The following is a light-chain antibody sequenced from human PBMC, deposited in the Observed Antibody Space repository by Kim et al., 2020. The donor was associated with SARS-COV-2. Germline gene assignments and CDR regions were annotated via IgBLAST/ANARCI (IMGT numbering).Light chain of an antibody. CDR3: QQRSNWPPLT. CDR1: RSVSGY. V-gene: IGKV3-11*01. CDR2: DAS. Sequence: SPGERATLSGRASRSVSGYLAWYQQKPGQAPRLLIYDASNRATGIPARFSGSGSGTDFTLTISSLEPEDFAVYYCQQRSNWPPLTFGGGTKVDIK. J-gene: IGKJ4*02.